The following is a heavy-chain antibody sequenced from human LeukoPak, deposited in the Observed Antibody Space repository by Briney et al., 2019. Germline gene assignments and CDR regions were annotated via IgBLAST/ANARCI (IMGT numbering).Heavy chain of an antibody. CDR1: GFTFSSYG. V-gene: IGHV3-66*01. CDR3: ARDMVGATWTFDI. CDR2: IYSGGST. J-gene: IGHJ3*02. D-gene: IGHD1-26*01. Sequence: GGTLRLSCAASGFTFSSYGMSWVRQAPGKGLEWVSVIYSGGSTYYADSVKGRFTISRDNSKNTLYLQMNSLRAEDTAIYYCARDMVGATWTFDIWGQGTMVTVSS.